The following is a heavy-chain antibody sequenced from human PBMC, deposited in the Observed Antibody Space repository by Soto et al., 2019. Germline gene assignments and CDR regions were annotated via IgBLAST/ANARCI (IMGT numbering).Heavy chain of an antibody. CDR1: GDSVSSNSAA. J-gene: IGHJ3*02. CDR2: TYYRSKWYN. CDR3: ARDSKSMYCSGGSCYHDAFDI. D-gene: IGHD2-15*01. V-gene: IGHV6-1*01. Sequence: SQTLSLTCAISGDSVSSNSAAWNWIRQSPSRGLEWLGRTYYRSKWYNDYAVSVKSRITINPDTSKKQFSLQLNSVTPEDTAVYYCARDSKSMYCSGGSCYHDAFDIWGQGTMVTVSS.